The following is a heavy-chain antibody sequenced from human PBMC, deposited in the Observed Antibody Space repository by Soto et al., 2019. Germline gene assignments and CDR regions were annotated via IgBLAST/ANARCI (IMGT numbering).Heavy chain of an antibody. J-gene: IGHJ6*02. CDR2: ISGSGDST. D-gene: IGHD2-15*01. CDR3: AKDTVKRVVDPNRYGMDV. V-gene: IGHV3-23*01. Sequence: GESLKISCAASGFTLSSYAMNWVRQAPGKGLEWVSSISGSGDSTYYAGSVKGRFTISRDNSKNTLYLEMNSLRAEDTAVYYCAKDTVKRVVDPNRYGMDVWGQGTTVTVSS. CDR1: GFTLSSYA.